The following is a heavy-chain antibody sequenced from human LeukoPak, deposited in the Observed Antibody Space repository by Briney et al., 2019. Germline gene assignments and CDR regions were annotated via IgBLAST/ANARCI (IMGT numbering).Heavy chain of an antibody. CDR3: AKDRGRYCSGGSCYSLDY. V-gene: IGHV3-30*18. J-gene: IGHJ4*02. Sequence: GRSLRLSCAASGFTFSSYGMHWVRQAPGKGLEWLAVISYDGSNKYYADSVKGRFTISRDNSKNTLYLQMNSLRAEDTAMYYCAKDRGRYCSGGSCYSLDYWGQGTLVTVSS. CDR1: GFTFSSYG. CDR2: ISYDGSNK. D-gene: IGHD2-15*01.